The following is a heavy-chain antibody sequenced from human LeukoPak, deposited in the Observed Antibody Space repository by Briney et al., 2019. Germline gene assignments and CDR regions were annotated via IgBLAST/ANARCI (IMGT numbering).Heavy chain of an antibody. J-gene: IGHJ3*02. CDR3: ARPRLPVTLEGAFDI. D-gene: IGHD4-17*01. Sequence: GGSLRLSCAASGFTFSSYSMNWVRQAPGKGLEWVSSISSSSSYIYYADSVKGRFTISRDNAKNSLYLQMNSLRAEDTAVYYCARPRLPVTLEGAFDIWGQGTMVTVSS. CDR2: ISSSSSYI. CDR1: GFTFSSYS. V-gene: IGHV3-21*01.